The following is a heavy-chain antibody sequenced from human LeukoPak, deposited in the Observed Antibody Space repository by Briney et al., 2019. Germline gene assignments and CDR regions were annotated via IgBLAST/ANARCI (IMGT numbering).Heavy chain of an antibody. J-gene: IGHJ6*02. CDR3: AKDLRPYGSGLYGMDV. V-gene: IGHV3-30*02. CDR2: IRYDGSNK. D-gene: IGHD3-10*01. CDR1: GFTFSSYG. Sequence: GGSLRLPCAASGFTFSSYGMHWVRQAPGKGLEWVAFIRYDGSNKYYADSVKGRFTISRDNSKNTLYLQMNSLRAEDTAVYYCAKDLRPYGSGLYGMDVWGQGTTVTVSS.